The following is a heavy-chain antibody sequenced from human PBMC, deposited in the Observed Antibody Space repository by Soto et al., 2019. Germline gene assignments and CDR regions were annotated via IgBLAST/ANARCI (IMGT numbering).Heavy chain of an antibody. D-gene: IGHD4-17*01. J-gene: IGHJ5*02. CDR3: ARFYGDYANWFDP. CDR2: IYHSGST. CDR1: GGSISSSSYY. Sequence: SETLSLTCTVSGGSISSSSYYWSWIRQPPGKGLEWIGYIYHSGSTYYNPSLKSRVTISVDRSKNQFSLKLNSVTAADTAVYYCARFYGDYANWFDPWGQGTLVTVSS. V-gene: IGHV4-30-2*01.